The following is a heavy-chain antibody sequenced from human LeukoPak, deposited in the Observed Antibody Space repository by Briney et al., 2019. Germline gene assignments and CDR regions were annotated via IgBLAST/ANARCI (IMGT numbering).Heavy chain of an antibody. V-gene: IGHV4-34*01. J-gene: IGHJ5*02. D-gene: IGHD2-2*01. CDR1: GGPFAGYY. Sequence: PSETLYLTCDVYGGPFAGYYWSWIRQPPGKGLEWIGEINHSGRTNYNPSLKSQVTISVATSKNQFSLKLRSVTAADTAVYYCARGGYQAWFDPWGQGTLVTVSS. CDR3: ARGGYQAWFDP. CDR2: INHSGRT.